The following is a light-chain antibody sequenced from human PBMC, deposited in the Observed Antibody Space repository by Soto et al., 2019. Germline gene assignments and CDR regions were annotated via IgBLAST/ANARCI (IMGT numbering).Light chain of an antibody. CDR3: QQYNSYSPT. V-gene: IGKV1-5*01. CDR1: QSISSW. CDR2: DAS. Sequence: DIQMTQSPSTLSASVEDRVTITCRASQSISSWLAWYQQKPGKAPKLLIYDASSLESGVPSRFSGSGSGTEFTLTISCLQPDDFATYYCQQYNSYSPTFAQGTKVDIK. J-gene: IGKJ1*01.